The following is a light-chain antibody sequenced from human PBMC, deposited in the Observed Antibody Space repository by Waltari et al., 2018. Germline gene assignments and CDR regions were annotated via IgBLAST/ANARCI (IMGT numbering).Light chain of an antibody. CDR3: QQYNNWPPGA. CDR2: GAS. J-gene: IGKJ1*01. CDR1: QSVSSN. V-gene: IGKV3-15*01. Sequence: RASQSVSSNLAWYQQKPGQSPRLLIHGASTRATGIPARFSGSGSGTEFTLTISSLQSEDFAVYYCQQYNNWPPGAFGQGTKVEIK.